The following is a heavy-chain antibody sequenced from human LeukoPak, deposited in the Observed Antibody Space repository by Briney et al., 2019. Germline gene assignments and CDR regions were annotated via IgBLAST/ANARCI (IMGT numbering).Heavy chain of an antibody. J-gene: IGHJ4*02. D-gene: IGHD3-10*01. CDR3: ARPIYYYGSGSQRGDY. CDR1: GGSISSSSYY. V-gene: IGHV4-39*07. CDR2: IYYSGST. Sequence: SETLSLTCTVSGGSISSSSYYWGWIRQPPGKGLEWIGSIYYSGSTYYNPSLKSRVTISVDTSKNQFSLKLSSVTAADTAVYYCARPIYYYGSGSQRGDYWGQGTLVTVSS.